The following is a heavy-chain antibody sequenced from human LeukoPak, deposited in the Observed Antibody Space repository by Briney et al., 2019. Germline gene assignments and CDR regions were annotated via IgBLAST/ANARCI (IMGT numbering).Heavy chain of an antibody. CDR2: IPSDGSST. CDR3: ARGRPHGNDY. D-gene: IGHD4-23*01. V-gene: IGHV3-74*01. CDR1: GFTFSSYW. Sequence: GGSLRLSCAAYGFTFSSYWMNWVRQAPGKVLVWVSRIPSDGSSTTYADSVKGRFSISRDNAKNTLYLQMNSLRVEDTAVYYCARGRPHGNDYWGQGTLVTVSS. J-gene: IGHJ4*02.